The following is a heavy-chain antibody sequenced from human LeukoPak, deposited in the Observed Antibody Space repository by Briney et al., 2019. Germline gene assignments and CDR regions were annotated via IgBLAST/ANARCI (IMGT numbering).Heavy chain of an antibody. CDR3: AKDAYSASPRGYYMDV. Sequence: GGSLRLSCAASGFSFDDYAMHWVRQVPGKGLGWVSGISSNSGSMGYADSVKGRFTISRDNAKNSLYLLMNSLRAEDMGLYYCAKDAYSASPRGYYMDVWGKGTTVTVSS. V-gene: IGHV3-9*03. J-gene: IGHJ6*03. D-gene: IGHD6-13*01. CDR2: ISSNSGSM. CDR1: GFSFDDYA.